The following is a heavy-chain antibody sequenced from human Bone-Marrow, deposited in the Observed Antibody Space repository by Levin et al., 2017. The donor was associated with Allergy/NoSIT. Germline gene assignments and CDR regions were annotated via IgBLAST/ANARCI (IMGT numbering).Heavy chain of an antibody. CDR3: ARDREDIGSVVLKAYFDY. Sequence: GESLKISCAASGFTFSSYWMSWVRQAPGKGLEWVANIKQDGSEKYYVDSVKGRFTISRDNAKNSLYLQMNSLRAEDTAVYYCARDREDIGSVVLKAYFDYWGQGTLVTVSS. J-gene: IGHJ4*02. CDR2: IKQDGSEK. CDR1: GFTFSSYW. D-gene: IGHD2-8*02. V-gene: IGHV3-7*01.